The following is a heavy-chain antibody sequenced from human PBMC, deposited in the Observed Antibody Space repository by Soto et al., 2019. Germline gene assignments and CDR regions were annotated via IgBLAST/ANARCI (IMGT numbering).Heavy chain of an antibody. Sequence: PSETLSLTCTVAGGSISSYYWNWIRQSPGKGLEWVGYMYYGRSTNYNPSLKSRVTISGDTSKNQFSLKLSSVTAADTAVYYCARSTGYGDSYFDYWGQG. D-gene: IGHD4-17*01. V-gene: IGHV4-59*01. CDR2: MYYGRST. J-gene: IGHJ4*02. CDR1: GGSISSYY. CDR3: ARSTGYGDSYFDY.